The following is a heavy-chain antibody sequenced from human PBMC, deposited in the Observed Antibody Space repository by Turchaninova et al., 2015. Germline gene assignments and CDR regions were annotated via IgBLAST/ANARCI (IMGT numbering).Heavy chain of an antibody. V-gene: IGHV1-2*02. CDR1: GYTFTAYY. CDR3: ARESWGSGS. D-gene: IGHD3-10*01. CDR2: IDPKGGGT. Sequence: QVQLVQSGAEVKEPGASVKVSCQASGYTFTAYYLPWVRRAPGQGLEWMGWIDPKGGGTNYAQKFKDRVTRTRDTSISTTYMELSSLRSDDTAVYYCARESWGSGSWGQGTLVTVSS. J-gene: IGHJ5*02.